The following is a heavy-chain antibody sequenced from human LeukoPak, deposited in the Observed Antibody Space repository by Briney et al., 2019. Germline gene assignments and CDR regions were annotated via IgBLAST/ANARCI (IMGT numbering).Heavy chain of an antibody. Sequence: ASVKVSCKASGYTFTSYGISWVRQAPGQGLEWMGWISAYNGNTNYAQKLQGRVTMTTDTSTSTANMELRSLRSDDTAVYYCARDSGSSGWYGDYWGQGTLVTVSS. V-gene: IGHV1-18*01. CDR2: ISAYNGNT. CDR1: GYTFTSYG. CDR3: ARDSGSSGWYGDY. D-gene: IGHD6-19*01. J-gene: IGHJ4*02.